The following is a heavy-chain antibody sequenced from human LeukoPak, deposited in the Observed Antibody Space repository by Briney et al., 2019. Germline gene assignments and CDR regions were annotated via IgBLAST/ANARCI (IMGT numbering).Heavy chain of an antibody. J-gene: IGHJ3*02. Sequence: GGSLRLSCAASGFTFSSYGMHWVRQAPGKGLEWVALISYDGSNKYYADSVKGRFTISRDNSKNTLYLQMNSLRTEDTAVYYCAKDRDSGSFRGAFDIWAKGQWSPSLQ. CDR3: AKDRDSGSFRGAFDI. CDR1: GFTFSSYG. V-gene: IGHV3-30*18. D-gene: IGHD1-26*01. CDR2: ISYDGSNK.